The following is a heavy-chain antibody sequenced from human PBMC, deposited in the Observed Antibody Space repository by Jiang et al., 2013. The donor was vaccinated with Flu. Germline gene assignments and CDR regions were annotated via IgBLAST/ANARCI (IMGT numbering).Heavy chain of an antibody. CDR2: TYYRSKWYN. CDR3: ARVYLEVGIAAAGTPYYYYYGMDV. Sequence: SQTLSLTCAISGDSVSSNSAAWNWVRQSPSRGLEWLGRTYYRSKWYNDYAVSVKSRITINPDTSKNQFSLQLDSVTPEDTAVYYCARVYLEVGIAAAGTPYYYYYGMDVWGQGTTVTVSS. J-gene: IGHJ6*02. V-gene: IGHV6-1*01. D-gene: IGHD6-13*01. CDR1: GDSVSSNSAA.